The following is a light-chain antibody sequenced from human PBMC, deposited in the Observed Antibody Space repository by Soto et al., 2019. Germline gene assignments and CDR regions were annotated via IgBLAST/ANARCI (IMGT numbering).Light chain of an antibody. Sequence: IQLTQSPSFLSASLGDTVTITFRASQGISSYLAWYQQKPGKAPKLLIYAASTLQRGVPSRFSGSGSGTEFTLTISSLQPEDFATYYCQQLSSYHFIFGPGTKVDIK. V-gene: IGKV1-9*01. CDR2: AAS. CDR3: QQLSSYHFI. J-gene: IGKJ3*01. CDR1: QGISSY.